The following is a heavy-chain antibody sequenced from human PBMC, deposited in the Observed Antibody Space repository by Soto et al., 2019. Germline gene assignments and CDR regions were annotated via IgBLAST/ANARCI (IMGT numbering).Heavy chain of an antibody. D-gene: IGHD3-10*01. CDR2: IYPGDSDT. J-gene: IGHJ6*02. V-gene: IGHV5-51*01. CDR3: ARLPRGHSVVRFGELTIYYGMDV. CDR1: GYSFTSYW. Sequence: LGESLKISCKGSGYSFTSYWIGWVRQMPGKGLEWMGIIYPGDSDTRYSPSFQGQVTISADKSISTAYLQWSSLKASDTAMYYCARLPRGHSVVRFGELTIYYGMDVWGQGTTVTVSS.